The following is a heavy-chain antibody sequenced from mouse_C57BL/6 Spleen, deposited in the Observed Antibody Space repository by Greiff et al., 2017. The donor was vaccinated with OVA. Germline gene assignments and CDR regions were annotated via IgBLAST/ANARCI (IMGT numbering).Heavy chain of an antibody. D-gene: IGHD2-1*01. Sequence: VQLQQPGAELVKPGASVKLSCKASGYTFPSYWMHWVKQRPGQGLEWIGMIHPNSGSTNYNEKFKSKATLTVDKSSSTAYMQLSSLTSEDSAVYYCARSGGNWHYFDYWGQGTTLTVSS. J-gene: IGHJ2*01. CDR2: IHPNSGST. V-gene: IGHV1-64*01. CDR1: GYTFPSYW. CDR3: ARSGGNWHYFDY.